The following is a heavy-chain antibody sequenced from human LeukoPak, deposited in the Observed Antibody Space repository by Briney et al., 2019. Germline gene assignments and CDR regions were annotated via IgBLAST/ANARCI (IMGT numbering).Heavy chain of an antibody. Sequence: PSETLSLTCAVSGGSISSSNWWSWVRQPPGKGLEWIGEIYHSGSTNYNPSLKSRVTISVDKSKNQFSLKLSSVTAADTAVYYCARSGWFGELLGPYYYYYMDVWGKGTTVTVSS. J-gene: IGHJ6*03. CDR3: ARSGWFGELLGPYYYYYMDV. D-gene: IGHD3-10*01. V-gene: IGHV4-4*02. CDR1: GGSISSSNW. CDR2: IYHSGST.